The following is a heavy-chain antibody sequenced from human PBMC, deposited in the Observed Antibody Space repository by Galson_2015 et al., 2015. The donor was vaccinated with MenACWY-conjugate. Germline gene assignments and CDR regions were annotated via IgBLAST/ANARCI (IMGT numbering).Heavy chain of an antibody. Sequence: PLRLSCAASGFTFSNYAMSWVRQAPGKGLEWVSGISGRTGSTYYADSVKGRLTISRDNPKNTLYLQMNSLRVEDTAIYYCARYRLDTSATTDFWGQGTLVTVSS. D-gene: IGHD6-19*01. V-gene: IGHV3-23*01. CDR3: ARYRLDTSATTDF. CDR1: GFTFSNYA. CDR2: ISGRTGST. J-gene: IGHJ4*02.